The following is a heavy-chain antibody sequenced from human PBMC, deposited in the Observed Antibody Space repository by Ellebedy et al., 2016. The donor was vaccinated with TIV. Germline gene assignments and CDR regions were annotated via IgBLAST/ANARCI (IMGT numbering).Heavy chain of an antibody. CDR2: INPNSGGT. D-gene: IGHD3-10*01. V-gene: IGHV1-2*02. CDR3: ARASYYGSGVSYYGMDV. CDR1: GYTFTGYY. J-gene: IGHJ6*02. Sequence: AASVKVSCKASGYTFTGYYMHWARQAPGQGLEWMGWINPNSGGTNYAQKFQGRVTMTRDTSISTAYMEVSRLRSDDTAVYYCARASYYGSGVSYYGMDVWGQGTTVTVSS.